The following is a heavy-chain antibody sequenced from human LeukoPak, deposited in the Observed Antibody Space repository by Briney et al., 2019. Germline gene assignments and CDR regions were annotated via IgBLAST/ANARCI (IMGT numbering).Heavy chain of an antibody. CDR1: GGSISSSSYY. CDR2: IYYSGST. V-gene: IGHV4-39*01. J-gene: IGHJ4*02. Sequence: SETLSLTCTISGGSISSSSYYWGWIRQPPGKGLEWIGSIYYSGSTYYNPSLKSRVTISVDTSKNQFSLKLSSVTAADTAVYYCARRPYCSGGSCTGLFDYWGQGTLVTVSS. CDR3: ARRPYCSGGSCTGLFDY. D-gene: IGHD2-15*01.